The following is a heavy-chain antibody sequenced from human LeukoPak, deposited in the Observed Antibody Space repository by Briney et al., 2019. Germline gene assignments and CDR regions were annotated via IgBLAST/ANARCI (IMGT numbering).Heavy chain of an antibody. D-gene: IGHD6-13*01. CDR1: GFTFSNYA. J-gene: IGHJ4*02. CDR2: TSGSGDNT. CDR3: AKDYLYSRQYYFDY. Sequence: PGRSLRLSCAASGFTFSNYAMNWVRQAPGKGLEWVSGTSGSGDNTYYADSVKGRFTISRDNSKNTVYLQMNSLRAEDMAVYYCAKDYLYSRQYYFDYWGQGTLVTVSS. V-gene: IGHV3-23*01.